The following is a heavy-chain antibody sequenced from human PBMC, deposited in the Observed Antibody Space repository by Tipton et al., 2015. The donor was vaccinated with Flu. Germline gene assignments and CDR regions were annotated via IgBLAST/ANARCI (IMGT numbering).Heavy chain of an antibody. Sequence: TLSLTCSVSGDSIRSSSYYWGWIRQPPHKGLEWVGSISDSGGAYSSPSLKSRVTISVDTSKNQFSLKLSSVTAADTAVYYCARALYRTGWIWEFWGQGTLVTVSS. D-gene: IGHD2-8*02. V-gene: IGHV4-39*07. CDR1: GDSIRSSSYY. J-gene: IGHJ4*02. CDR3: ARALYRTGWIWEF. CDR2: ISDSGGA.